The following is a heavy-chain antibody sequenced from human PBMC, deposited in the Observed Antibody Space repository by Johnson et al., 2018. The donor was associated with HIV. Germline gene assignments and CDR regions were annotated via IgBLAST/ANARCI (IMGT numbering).Heavy chain of an antibody. CDR2: ISSDGTEM. J-gene: IGHJ3*02. CDR3: ARDKNLYGEDAFDI. D-gene: IGHD4-17*01. Sequence: QLVESGGGVVQPGRSLGLSCTASGFTFSRNAMHWVRQPPGKGLEWVAVISSDGTEMHYGDSVRGRFTISRDNSRNTLSLQMYSLTSEDTAVYYCARDKNLYGEDAFDIWGQGTMVTVSS. CDR1: GFTFSRNA. V-gene: IGHV3-30*03.